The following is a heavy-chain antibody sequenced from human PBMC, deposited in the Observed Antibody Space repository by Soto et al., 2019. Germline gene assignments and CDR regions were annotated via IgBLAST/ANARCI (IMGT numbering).Heavy chain of an antibody. CDR2: IWYDGSNK. V-gene: IGHV3-33*01. CDR3: AREALDSSSTPYYYYGIDV. D-gene: IGHD6-6*01. J-gene: IGHJ6*02. Sequence: GGSLRLSCAASGFTFSSYGMHWVRQAPCKGLEWVAVIWYDGSNKYYADSVKGRFTISRDNSKNTLYLQMNSLRAEDTAVYYCAREALDSSSTPYYYYGIDVWGQGTTVTVSS. CDR1: GFTFSSYG.